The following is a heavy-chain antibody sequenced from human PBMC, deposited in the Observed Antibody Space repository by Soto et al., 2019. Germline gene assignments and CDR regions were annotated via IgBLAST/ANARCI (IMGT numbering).Heavy chain of an antibody. Sequence: GGSLRLSCAASGFTFSSYAMSWVRQAPGKGLEWVSAISGSGGSTYYADSVKGRFTISRDNSKNTLYLQMNSLRAEDTAVYYCAKDRPSYYYGSSGYYLCWGQGTLVTVSS. J-gene: IGHJ4*02. CDR2: ISGSGGST. D-gene: IGHD3-22*01. V-gene: IGHV3-23*01. CDR3: AKDRPSYYYGSSGYYLC. CDR1: GFTFSSYA.